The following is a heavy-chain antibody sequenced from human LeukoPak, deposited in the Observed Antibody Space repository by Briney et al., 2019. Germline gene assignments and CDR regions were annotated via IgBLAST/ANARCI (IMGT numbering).Heavy chain of an antibody. CDR2: IYWDDDK. CDR3: AHRTYHYDSSGYYYPSYFDY. V-gene: IGHV2-5*02. J-gene: IGHJ4*02. Sequence: SGPTLVNPTQTLTLTCTFSGFSLSTSGVGVGWIRQPPGKALEWLALIYWDDDKRYSPSLKSRLTITKDTSKNQVVLTMTNMDPVDTATYYCAHRTYHYDSSGYYYPSYFDYWGQGTLVTVSS. D-gene: IGHD3-22*01. CDR1: GFSLSTSGVG.